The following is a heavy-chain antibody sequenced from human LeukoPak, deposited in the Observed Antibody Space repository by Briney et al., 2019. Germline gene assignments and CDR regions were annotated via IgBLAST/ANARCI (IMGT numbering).Heavy chain of an antibody. J-gene: IGHJ4*02. V-gene: IGHV4-34*01. Sequence: SETLSLTCTVSGGSISRYYWSWIREPPGKGVGWMGEINHSGSTSYNPSLTSRVAISVDTSKNQFSLKLSSVTAAHTAVYYCAIHPTHFVKRFFDYWGQGTLVTVSS. CDR3: AIHPTHFVKRFFDY. CDR1: GGSISRYY. D-gene: IGHD3-16*02. CDR2: INHSGST.